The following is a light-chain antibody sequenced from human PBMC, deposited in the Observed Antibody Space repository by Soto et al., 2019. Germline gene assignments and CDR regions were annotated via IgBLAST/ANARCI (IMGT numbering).Light chain of an antibody. Sequence: EIVMTQSPATLSVSPGERATLSCRASQSVSSNLAWYQQKPGQAPRLLIYGASTRATGIPARFSGSGSGTEFFLTISSLQSEDTGIYYCLQHNNWPWTFGQGTKGDIK. V-gene: IGKV3-15*01. CDR2: GAS. CDR3: LQHNNWPWT. J-gene: IGKJ1*01. CDR1: QSVSSN.